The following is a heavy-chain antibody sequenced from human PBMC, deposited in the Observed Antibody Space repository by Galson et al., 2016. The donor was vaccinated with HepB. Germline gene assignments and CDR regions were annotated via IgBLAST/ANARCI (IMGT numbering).Heavy chain of an antibody. V-gene: IGHV4-30-4*01. CDR1: GGSISSDDYY. CDR3: ARGPLPPYSGVYFHY. Sequence: LSLTCTVSGGSISSDDYYWSWIRQTPGKGLARIGYISYRGSTYSNPSLKSPGTISVDTSKNQFSLKLKSVTAADTAVYYCARGPLPPYSGVYFHYWGQGTLVTVSS. J-gene: IGHJ4*02. CDR2: ISYRGST. D-gene: IGHD1-26*01.